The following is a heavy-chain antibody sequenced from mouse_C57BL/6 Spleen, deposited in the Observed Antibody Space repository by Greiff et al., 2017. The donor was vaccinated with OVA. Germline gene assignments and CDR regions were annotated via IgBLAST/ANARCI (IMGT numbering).Heavy chain of an antibody. CDR1: GYEFSSSW. V-gene: IGHV1-82*01. Sequence: QVQLQQSGPELVKPGASVKISCTASGYEFSSSWMNWVKQRPGKGLEWLGRIYPGDGETNYTGKFKGKATLTADKSSSTAYMQLSSLTSDDSAVYFCARTCGSSYGCDYGGQGTTLTVSS. J-gene: IGHJ2*01. D-gene: IGHD1-1*01. CDR2: IYPGDGET. CDR3: ARTCGSSYGCDY.